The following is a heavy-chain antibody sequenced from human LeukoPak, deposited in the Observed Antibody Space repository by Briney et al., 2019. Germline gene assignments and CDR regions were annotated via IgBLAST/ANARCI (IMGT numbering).Heavy chain of an antibody. Sequence: GESLKISCKGSGYSFTSYWIGWVRQMPGKGLEWMAIIYPGDSDTRYSPSFQGQVTISADKSISTAYLQWSSLKASDTARYYCARSSDSSGYYDYFDYWGQGTLVTVSS. CDR1: GYSFTSYW. J-gene: IGHJ4*02. CDR2: IYPGDSDT. D-gene: IGHD3-22*01. CDR3: ARSSDSSGYYDYFDY. V-gene: IGHV5-51*01.